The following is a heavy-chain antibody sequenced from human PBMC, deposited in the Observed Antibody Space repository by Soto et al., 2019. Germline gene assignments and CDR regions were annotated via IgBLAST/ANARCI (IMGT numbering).Heavy chain of an antibody. J-gene: IGHJ4*02. Sequence: PSETLSLTCTFSSGSISTYYWSWIRQPPGKGLEWIGYIYYSGSTNYNPSLKSRVTISVDTSKNQFSLKLSSVSAADTAVYYCARDGSRYDFWSGPYYFDYWGQGTLVTVSS. D-gene: IGHD3-3*01. V-gene: IGHV4-59*01. CDR3: ARDGSRYDFWSGPYYFDY. CDR2: IYYSGST. CDR1: SGSISTYY.